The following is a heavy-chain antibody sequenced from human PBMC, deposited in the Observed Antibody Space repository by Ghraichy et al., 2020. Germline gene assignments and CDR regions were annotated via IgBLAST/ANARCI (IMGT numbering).Heavy chain of an antibody. Sequence: SETLSLTCAVYGGSFSGYYWSWIRQPPGKGLEWIGEINHSGSTNYNPSLKSRVTISVDTSKNQFSLKLSSVTAADTAVYYCARGTRRDGYNYGRYYYYMDVWGKGTTVTVSS. CDR3: ARGTRRDGYNYGRYYYYMDV. CDR2: INHSGST. J-gene: IGHJ6*03. D-gene: IGHD5-24*01. CDR1: GGSFSGYY. V-gene: IGHV4-34*01.